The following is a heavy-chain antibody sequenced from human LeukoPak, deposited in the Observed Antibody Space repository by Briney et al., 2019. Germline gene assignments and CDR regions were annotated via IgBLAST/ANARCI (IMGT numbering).Heavy chain of an antibody. V-gene: IGHV3-23*01. J-gene: IGHJ4*02. CDR3: AKYYYDSSGYYGY. D-gene: IGHD3-22*01. Sequence: GGSLRLSCAASGFTFSSYAMSWVRQAPGAGLEWVSAISGSGGSTYYADSVKGRFTISRDNSKNTLYLQMNSLRAEDTAVYYCAKYYYDSSGYYGYWGQGTLVTVSS. CDR1: GFTFSSYA. CDR2: ISGSGGST.